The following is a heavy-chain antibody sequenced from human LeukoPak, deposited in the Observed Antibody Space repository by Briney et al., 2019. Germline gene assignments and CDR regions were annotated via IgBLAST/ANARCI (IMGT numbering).Heavy chain of an antibody. CDR3: ASSGWYRGY. J-gene: IGHJ4*02. CDR1: GGSITSSLYY. D-gene: IGHD6-19*01. Sequence: SETLSLACTVSGGSITSSLYYWGWVRQPPGKGLEWIGEINHSGSTTNNPSLKSRVTISVDTSKNQFSLKVTSVTAADTAVYYCASSGWYRGYWGQGTLVTVSS. V-gene: IGHV4-39*07. CDR2: INHSGST.